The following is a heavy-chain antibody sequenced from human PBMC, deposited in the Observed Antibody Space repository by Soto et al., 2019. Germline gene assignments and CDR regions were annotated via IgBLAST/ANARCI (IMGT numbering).Heavy chain of an antibody. D-gene: IGHD3-10*01. CDR3: ARDRYGSGSPDDNWFDP. J-gene: IGHJ5*02. CDR1: GYTFTSYG. V-gene: IGHV1-18*01. CDR2: ISAYNGNT. Sequence: ASVKVSCKASGYTFTSYGISWVRQAPGQGLEWMGWISAYNGNTNYAQKLQGRVTMTTDTSTSTAYMELRSLRSDDTAVYYCARDRYGSGSPDDNWFDPWGQGTLVTVSS.